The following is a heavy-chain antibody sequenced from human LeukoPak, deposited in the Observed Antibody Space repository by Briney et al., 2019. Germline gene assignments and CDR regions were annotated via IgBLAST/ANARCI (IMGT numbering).Heavy chain of an antibody. Sequence: ASVKVSCKASGYTFTSNALGWVRQAPGQGLEWMGWINTNTGNPTYAQGFTGRFVFSLDTSVSTAYLQISSLKAEDTAVYYCARRAHVVPAAKFDYYYYMDVWGKGTTVTVSS. CDR3: ARRAHVVPAAKFDYYYYMDV. V-gene: IGHV7-4-1*02. CDR2: INTNTGNP. CDR1: GYTFTSNA. J-gene: IGHJ6*03. D-gene: IGHD2-2*01.